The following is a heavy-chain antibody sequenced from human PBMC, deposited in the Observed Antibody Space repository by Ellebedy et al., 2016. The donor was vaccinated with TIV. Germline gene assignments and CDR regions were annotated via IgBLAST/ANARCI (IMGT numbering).Heavy chain of an antibody. Sequence: GESLKISCAASGFSFNNYWMNWARQAPGKGLEWVANIKQDGSEQYYVDSVKGRSTISRDNAKNSLYLQMNSLRGEDTAMYYCVRGAGWVTDYWGQGTLVTVSS. CDR1: GFSFNNYW. CDR2: IKQDGSEQ. V-gene: IGHV3-7*03. CDR3: VRGAGWVTDY. D-gene: IGHD4-23*01. J-gene: IGHJ4*02.